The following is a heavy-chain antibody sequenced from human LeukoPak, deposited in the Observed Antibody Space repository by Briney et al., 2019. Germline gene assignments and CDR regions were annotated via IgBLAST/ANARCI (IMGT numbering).Heavy chain of an antibody. CDR1: GYTFTGYY. CDR3: ARDRHIAAAGTPDY. Sequence: ASVKVSCMASGYTFTGYYMHGVRQAPGQGLEWMGWINPNSGGTNYAQKFQGRVTMTRDTSISTAYMELSRLRSDDTAVYYCARDRHIAAAGTPDYWGQGTLVTVSS. V-gene: IGHV1-2*02. J-gene: IGHJ4*02. D-gene: IGHD6-13*01. CDR2: INPNSGGT.